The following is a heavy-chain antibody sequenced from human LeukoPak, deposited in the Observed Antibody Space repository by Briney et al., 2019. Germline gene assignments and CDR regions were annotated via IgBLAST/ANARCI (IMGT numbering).Heavy chain of an antibody. CDR3: AKPLCSGGNCLYYFDY. Sequence: PGGSLRLSCAASGFTFSTCAMGWVRQAPGKGLGWVSAISGSGGSTFYADSVKGRFTISRDNSKNTLYLQMNNLRAEDTAVYYCAKPLCSGGNCLYYFDYWGQGTLVTVSS. CDR1: GFTFSTCA. CDR2: ISGSGGST. J-gene: IGHJ4*02. V-gene: IGHV3-23*01. D-gene: IGHD2-15*01.